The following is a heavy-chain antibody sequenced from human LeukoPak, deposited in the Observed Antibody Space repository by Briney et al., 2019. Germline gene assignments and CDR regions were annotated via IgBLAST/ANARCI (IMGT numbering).Heavy chain of an antibody. CDR2: INPNSGGT. V-gene: IGHV1-2*02. D-gene: IGHD2-15*01. Sequence: ASVKVSCKASGYTFTVYYMHWVRPAPGQGLEWMGWINPNSGGTNYAQKFQGRVTMTRDTSISTAYMELSRLRSDDTAVYYCARAHCSGGSCYLRDWFDPWGQGTLVTVSS. J-gene: IGHJ5*02. CDR3: ARAHCSGGSCYLRDWFDP. CDR1: GYTFTVYY.